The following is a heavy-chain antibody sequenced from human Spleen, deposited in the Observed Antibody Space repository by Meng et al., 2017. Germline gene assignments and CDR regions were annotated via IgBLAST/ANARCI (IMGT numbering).Heavy chain of an antibody. V-gene: IGHV1-3*04. J-gene: IGHJ3*02. CDR1: GYTFTTYD. Sequence: ASVKVSCKASGYTFTTYDINWVRQAAGQGLEWMGWINTGNGNTKYSQKFQGRVTITRDISASTAYMELSSLRSEDTAVYYCARDGGSYLWGHDAFDIWGQATMVTVSS. CDR2: INTGNGNT. D-gene: IGHD1-26*01. CDR3: ARDGGSYLWGHDAFDI.